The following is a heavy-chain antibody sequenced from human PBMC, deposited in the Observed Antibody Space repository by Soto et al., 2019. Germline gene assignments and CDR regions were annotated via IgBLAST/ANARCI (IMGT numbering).Heavy chain of an antibody. J-gene: IGHJ6*02. V-gene: IGHV4-4*02. CDR3: ARVVGGYYYGMDV. CDR1: GGSISSSNW. CDR2: IYHSGST. Sequence: QVQLQESGPGLVKPSGTLSLTCAVSGGSISSSNWWSWVRQPPGKGLEWIGEIYHSGSTNYNPSLKRRFTISVDKSKNQFSLKLRSVTAADTAVYYCARVVGGYYYGMDVWGQGTTVTVSS. D-gene: IGHD2-2*01.